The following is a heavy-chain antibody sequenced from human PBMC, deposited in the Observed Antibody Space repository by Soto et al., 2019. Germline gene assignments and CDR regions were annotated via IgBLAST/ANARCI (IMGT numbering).Heavy chain of an antibody. CDR2: ISSSSSYI. D-gene: IGHD2-2*01. Sequence: GSLRLRYTASGFTFGSFSMNWVSQAPGKGLEWVSSISSSSSYIYYADSVKGRFTISRDNAKNSLYLQMNSLRAEDTAVYYCARIPGVRYCSSTSCSPWFDPWGQGTLVTVSS. CDR3: ARIPGVRYCSSTSCSPWFDP. CDR1: GFTFGSFS. V-gene: IGHV3-21*01. J-gene: IGHJ5*02.